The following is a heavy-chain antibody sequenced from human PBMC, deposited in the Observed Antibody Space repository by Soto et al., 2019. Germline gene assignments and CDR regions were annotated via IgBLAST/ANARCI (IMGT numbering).Heavy chain of an antibody. Sequence: PSETLSLTCAVSGGSISSGAYSWSWIRQPPGKGLEWVGYIYHSGSTYYNPSLKSRVTISVDRSKNRFSLNLNSVTAADTAVYYCARVDGYSYGKKKAWIDYWGQGTLVTVSS. CDR3: ARVDGYSYGKKKAWIDY. CDR2: IYHSGST. J-gene: IGHJ4*02. D-gene: IGHD5-18*01. CDR1: GGSISSGAYS. V-gene: IGHV4-30-2*01.